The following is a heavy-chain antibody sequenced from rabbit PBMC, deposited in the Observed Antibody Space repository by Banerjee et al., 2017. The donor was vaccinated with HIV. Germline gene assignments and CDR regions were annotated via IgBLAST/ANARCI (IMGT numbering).Heavy chain of an antibody. V-gene: IGHV1S45*01. CDR3: ARDYADGGGVFTLNL. D-gene: IGHD2-1*01. CDR1: GFSFNNKYV. J-gene: IGHJ4*01. Sequence: QEHLEESGGDLVKPEGSLTLTCTASGFSFNNKYVMCWVRQAPGKGLEWIACINTSSGSTVYATWAKGRFTISRTSSTTVALQMTSLTAADTASYFCARDYADGGGVFTLNLWGQGTLVTVS. CDR2: INTSSGST.